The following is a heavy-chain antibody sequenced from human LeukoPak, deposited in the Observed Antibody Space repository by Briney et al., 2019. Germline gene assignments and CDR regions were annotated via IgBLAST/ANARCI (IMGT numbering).Heavy chain of an antibody. CDR2: IYYSGST. J-gene: IGHJ4*02. Sequence: SETLSLTCTVSGGSISSYYWSGIRQPPGKGLEWIGYIYYSGSTNYNPSLKSRVTISVDTSKNQFSLKLSSVTAADTAVYYCARLYYDILTGYYTFDYWGQGTLVTVSS. D-gene: IGHD3-9*01. CDR3: ARLYYDILTGYYTFDY. V-gene: IGHV4-59*01. CDR1: GGSISSYY.